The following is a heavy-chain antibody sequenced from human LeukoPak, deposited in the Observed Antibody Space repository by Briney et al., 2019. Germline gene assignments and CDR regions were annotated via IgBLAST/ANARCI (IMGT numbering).Heavy chain of an antibody. J-gene: IGHJ3*02. CDR2: IYYSGST. CDR1: GGSISSYY. Sequence: SETLSLTCTVSGGSISSYYWSWIRQPPGKGLEWIGYIYYSGSTNSNPSLRSRVTISVDTSKNQFSLKLNSVTAAGTAVYYCAGAPPLLYSSSSLGAFDIWGQGTMVTVSS. CDR3: AGAPPLLYSSSSLGAFDI. D-gene: IGHD6-13*01. V-gene: IGHV4-59*01.